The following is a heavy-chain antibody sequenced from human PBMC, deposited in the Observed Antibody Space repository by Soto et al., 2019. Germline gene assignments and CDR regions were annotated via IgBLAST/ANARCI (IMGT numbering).Heavy chain of an antibody. CDR3: ARLGYCSSTNCDYGMDV. CDR2: VYPGDSQT. V-gene: IGHV5-51*01. Sequence: EVQLVQSGAEVKKPGESLKISCEGSGYSFTTHWIGWVRQMPGKGLEWVGTVYPGDSQTRYSPSFQGQVTVSVDRSISPASLQWSSLKASDTAMYYCARLGYCSSTNCDYGMDVWGQGTTVTVSS. CDR1: GYSFTTHW. D-gene: IGHD2-2*01. J-gene: IGHJ6*02.